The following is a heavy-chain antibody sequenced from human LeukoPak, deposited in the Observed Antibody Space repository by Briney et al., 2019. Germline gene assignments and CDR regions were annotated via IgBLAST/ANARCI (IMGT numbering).Heavy chain of an antibody. CDR1: GYTFTSYG. CDR3: ARDRIYDSSGYPSPDAFDI. D-gene: IGHD3-22*01. CDR2: ISAYNGNT. V-gene: IGHV1-18*01. Sequence: ASVKVSCKASGYTFTSYGMSWVRQAPGQELEWMGWISAYNGNTSYAQKLQGRVTMTTDTSTSTAYMELRSLRSDDTAVYYCARDRIYDSSGYPSPDAFDIWGQGTMVTVSS. J-gene: IGHJ3*02.